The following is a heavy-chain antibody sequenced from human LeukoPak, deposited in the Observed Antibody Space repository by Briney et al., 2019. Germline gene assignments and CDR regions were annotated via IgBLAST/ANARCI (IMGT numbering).Heavy chain of an antibody. CDR3: ARGRQPLRGYCSSTSCYNAIWFDP. D-gene: IGHD2-2*02. J-gene: IGHJ5*02. V-gene: IGHV4-34*01. CDR2: INHSGST. CDR1: GGSFSGYY. Sequence: PSETLSLTCAVYGGSFSGYYWSWIRQPPGKGLEWIGEINHSGSTNYNPSLKSRVTISVDTSKNQFSLKLSSVTAADTAVYYCARGRQPLRGYCSSTSCYNAIWFDPWGQGTLVTVSS.